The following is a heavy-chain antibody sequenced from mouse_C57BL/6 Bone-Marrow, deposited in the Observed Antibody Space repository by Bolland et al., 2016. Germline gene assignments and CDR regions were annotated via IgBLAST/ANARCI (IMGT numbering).Heavy chain of an antibody. CDR2: DSDT. Sequence: DSDTNYNQKFKGKATLTVDKSSSTAYMQLSSLTSEDSAVYYCAIYPDLPQGLYAMDYWGQGTS. D-gene: IGHD3-3*01. CDR3: AIYPDLPQGLYAMDY. V-gene: IGHV1-74*01. J-gene: IGHJ4*01.